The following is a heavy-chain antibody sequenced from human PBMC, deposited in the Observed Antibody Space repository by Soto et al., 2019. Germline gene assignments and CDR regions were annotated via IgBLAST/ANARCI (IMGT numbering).Heavy chain of an antibody. D-gene: IGHD3-22*01. CDR2: IYHSVRT. Sequence: QVQLQESGPGLVNPSGTLSLTCAVSGGSISSSNWWSWVRQPPGKGLEWIGEIYHSVRTNYNPSLKSRVTISVDKSKNQFSLKLSSVTAADTAVYYCARIGYYDSSGYRSDAFDIWGQGTMVTVSS. J-gene: IGHJ3*02. V-gene: IGHV4-4*02. CDR1: GGSISSSNW. CDR3: ARIGYYDSSGYRSDAFDI.